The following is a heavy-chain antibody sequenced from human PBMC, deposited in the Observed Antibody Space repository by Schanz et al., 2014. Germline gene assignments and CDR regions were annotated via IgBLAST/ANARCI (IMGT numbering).Heavy chain of an antibody. V-gene: IGHV3-21*01. J-gene: IGHJ4*02. CDR1: GFTFSSYN. D-gene: IGHD2-21*02. Sequence: EVQLVESGGGLIQPGGSLRLSCAASGFTFSSYNMNWVRQAPGKGLEWVSSISPSSSYIYYADSVKGRFTISRDNAKNSLYLQMNSLRAEDTAVYYCARDLNRCGGDCYSGWGQGTLVTVSA. CDR2: ISPSSSYI. CDR3: ARDLNRCGGDCYSG.